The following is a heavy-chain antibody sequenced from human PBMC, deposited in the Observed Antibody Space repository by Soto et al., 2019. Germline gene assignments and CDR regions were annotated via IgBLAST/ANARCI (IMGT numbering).Heavy chain of an antibody. V-gene: IGHV3-33*01. J-gene: IGHJ4*02. CDR3: ARGGHYYDSSGIDY. D-gene: IGHD3-22*01. CDR2: IWYDGSNK. Sequence: PGXSLRLSCAASGFTFSSYGMHWVRHAPGKGLEWVAVIWYDGSNKYYADSVKGRFTISRDNSKNTLYLQMNSLRAEDTAVYYCARGGHYYDSSGIDYWGQGTLVTVSS. CDR1: GFTFSSYG.